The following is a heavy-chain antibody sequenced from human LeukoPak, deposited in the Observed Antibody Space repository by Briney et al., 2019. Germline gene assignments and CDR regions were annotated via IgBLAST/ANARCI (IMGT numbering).Heavy chain of an antibody. CDR1: GGTFSSYT. CDR3: PRDRIAVAGTFDY. Sequence: SVKVSCXASGGTFSSYTISWVRRAPGQGLEWMGRIIPILGIANYAQKFQGRVTITADKSTSTAYMELSSLRSEDTAVYYCPRDRIAVAGTFDYWGQRTLVTVSS. J-gene: IGHJ4*02. CDR2: IIPILGIA. V-gene: IGHV1-69*04. D-gene: IGHD6-19*01.